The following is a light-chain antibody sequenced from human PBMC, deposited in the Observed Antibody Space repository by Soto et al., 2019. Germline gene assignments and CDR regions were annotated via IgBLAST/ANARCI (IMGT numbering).Light chain of an antibody. CDR2: DTS. Sequence: EIVMTQSPASLSVYPGERATLSCRASQSVDIYLAWYQQRPGLAPRLLIYDTSIRAPGIPATFSGSGSGTEFTLTISSLQSEDVAVYYCQQYKDWPPITFGGGTKVQIK. CDR1: QSVDIY. CDR3: QQYKDWPPIT. V-gene: IGKV3-15*01. J-gene: IGKJ4*01.